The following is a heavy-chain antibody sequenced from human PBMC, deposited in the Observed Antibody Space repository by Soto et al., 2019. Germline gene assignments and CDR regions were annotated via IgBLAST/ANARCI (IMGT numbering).Heavy chain of an antibody. CDR3: AKPLGNAGRYFDWLLTPPDY. Sequence: GESLKISCAASGFTFSSYAMNWVRQTPGKGLEWVSGISGRGDTTYYADSAKGRFSISRDNSKNTRYLQMNSLRAEDTAVYYCAKPLGNAGRYFDWLLTPPDYWGQGTLVTVSS. J-gene: IGHJ4*02. V-gene: IGHV3-23*01. D-gene: IGHD3-9*01. CDR2: ISGRGDTT. CDR1: GFTFSSYA.